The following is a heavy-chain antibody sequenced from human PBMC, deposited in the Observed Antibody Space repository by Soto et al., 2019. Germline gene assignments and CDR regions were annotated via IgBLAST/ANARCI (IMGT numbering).Heavy chain of an antibody. J-gene: IGHJ6*02. Sequence: GSLRLSCAASGFTFSSYSMNWVRQAPGKGLEWVSYISSSSSTIYYADSVKGRFTISRDNAKNSLYLQMNSLRDEDTAVYYCARVGGGIVVVPAAMDNYGMDVWGQGTTVTVSS. D-gene: IGHD2-2*01. CDR3: ARVGGGIVVVPAAMDNYGMDV. CDR1: GFTFSSYS. V-gene: IGHV3-48*02. CDR2: ISSSSSTI.